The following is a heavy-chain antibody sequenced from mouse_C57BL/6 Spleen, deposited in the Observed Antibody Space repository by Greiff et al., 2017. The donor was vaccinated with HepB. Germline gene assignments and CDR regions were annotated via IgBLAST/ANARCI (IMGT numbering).Heavy chain of an antibody. CDR1: GFTFSSYA. V-gene: IGHV5-4*03. CDR3: ARGGTYYSNYLDY. D-gene: IGHD2-5*01. J-gene: IGHJ2*01. Sequence: KLVESGGGLVKPGGSLKLSCAASGFTFSSYAMSWVRQTPEKRLEWVATISDGGSYTYYPDNVKGRFTISRDNAKNNLYLQMSHLKSEDTAMYYCARGGTYYSNYLDYWGQGTTLTVSS. CDR2: ISDGGSYT.